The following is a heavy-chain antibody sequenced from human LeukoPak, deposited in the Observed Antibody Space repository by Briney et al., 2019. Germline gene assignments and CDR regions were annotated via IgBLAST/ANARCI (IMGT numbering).Heavy chain of an antibody. CDR3: ARNGRGGSGSYFDY. D-gene: IGHD3-10*01. CDR2: ISGYSGNT. CDR1: GFTFTSHG. V-gene: IGHV1-18*01. Sequence: ASVKVSCKASGFTFTSHGFSWVRQAPGQGFEWMGWISGYSGNTNPAQKLQGRVTMTTDTSTSTVYMELRSLRSDDTAVYYCARNGRGGSGSYFDYWGQGTLVTVSS. J-gene: IGHJ4*02.